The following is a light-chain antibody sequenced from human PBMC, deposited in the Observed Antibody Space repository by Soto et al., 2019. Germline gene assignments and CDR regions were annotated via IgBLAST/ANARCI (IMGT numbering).Light chain of an antibody. CDR2: GAS. J-gene: IGKJ1*01. CDR1: QSVSSSY. CDR3: QQYGGSSWT. Sequence: EIVLTQSPGTLPLSPGERATLSCRASQSVSSSYLAWYQQKPGQAPRLLIYGASSRATGIPDRFSGSGSGTDFTLTISRLEPEDFAVYYCQQYGGSSWTFGQGTKVDIK. V-gene: IGKV3-20*01.